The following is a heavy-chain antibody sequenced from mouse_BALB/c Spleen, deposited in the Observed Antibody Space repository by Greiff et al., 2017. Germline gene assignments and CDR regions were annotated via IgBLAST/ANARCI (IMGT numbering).Heavy chain of an antibody. D-gene: IGHD1-1*01. CDR3: ARGDYYGSSPFDY. CDR1: GFNIKDTY. J-gene: IGHJ2*01. CDR2: IDPANGNT. Sequence: VQLQQSGAELVKPGASVKLSCTASGFNIKDTYMHWVKQRPEQGLEWIGRIDPANGNTKYDPKFQGKATITADTSSNTAYLQLSSLTSEDTAVYYCARGDYYGSSPFDYWGQGTTLTVSS. V-gene: IGHV14-3*02.